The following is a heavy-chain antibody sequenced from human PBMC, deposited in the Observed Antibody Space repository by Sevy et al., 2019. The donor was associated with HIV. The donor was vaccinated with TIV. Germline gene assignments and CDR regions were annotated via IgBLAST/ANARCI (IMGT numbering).Heavy chain of an antibody. V-gene: IGHV3-49*03. CDR2: ITRNSYEAYGGAT. J-gene: IGHJ4*02. CDR1: GFTFDDYA. Sequence: GGSLRLSCTTSGFTFDDYAMSWFRQAPGKGLEWVAFITRNSYEAYGGATDYGASVKGRFIISRDDSKSIAYLQMNSLKTEDTGVHYCTRGLATADTPEYYFDYWGQGTLVTVSS. CDR3: TRGLATADTPEYYFDY. D-gene: IGHD5-12*01.